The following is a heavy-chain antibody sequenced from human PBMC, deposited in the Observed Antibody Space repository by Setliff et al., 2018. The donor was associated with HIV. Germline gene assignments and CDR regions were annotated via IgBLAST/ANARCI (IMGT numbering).Heavy chain of an antibody. V-gene: IGHV3-11*01. CDR3: TRGPDYYDTNAFYSAYDYYYGLDV. D-gene: IGHD3-22*01. Sequence: PGGSLRLSCAVSGFFFSDHYMSWIRQAPGKGLEWVSYISFSGNTIYYRDSVRGRFAISRDDSENIAYLQMNNLKIDDSGIYYCTRGPDYYDTNAFYSAYDYYYGLDVWGQGTTVTVSS. CDR2: ISFSGNTI. J-gene: IGHJ6*02. CDR1: GFFFSDHY.